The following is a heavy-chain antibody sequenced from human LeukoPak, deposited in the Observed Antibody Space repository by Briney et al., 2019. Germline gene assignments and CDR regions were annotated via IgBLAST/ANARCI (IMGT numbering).Heavy chain of an antibody. V-gene: IGHV3-21*01. CDR1: GFTLSSYE. J-gene: IGHJ6*03. CDR3: ARDRLLEDRDYNYYYYMDV. Sequence: PGGSLRLSCTVSGFTLSSYEMSWIRQAPGKGLEWVSSISSSSNYIYYADSVRGRFTISRDNAKNSLSLQMNSLRAEDTAVYYCARDRLLEDRDYNYYYYMDVWGIGTTVTVSS. D-gene: IGHD1-1*01. CDR2: ISSSSNYI.